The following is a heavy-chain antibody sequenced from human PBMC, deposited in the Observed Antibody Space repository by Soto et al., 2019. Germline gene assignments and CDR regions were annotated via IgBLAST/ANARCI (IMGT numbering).Heavy chain of an antibody. J-gene: IGHJ6*02. D-gene: IGHD6-19*01. V-gene: IGHV4-34*02. Sequence: QVQLQQWGAGLLKSSETLSLTCAVYGGSFSGYYWSWIRQPPGKGLEWIGEIDHGGSPYFSPSLKSRVTISIDTSKNQCSLHLRSVTAADTAVYYCARRRSDSSGWGVRYYYAMDVWGQGTTVTVSS. CDR3: ARRRSDSSGWGVRYYYAMDV. CDR2: IDHGGSP. CDR1: GGSFSGYY.